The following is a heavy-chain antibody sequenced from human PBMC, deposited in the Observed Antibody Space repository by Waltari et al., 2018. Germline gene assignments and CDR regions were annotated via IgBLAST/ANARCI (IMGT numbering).Heavy chain of an antibody. CDR2: VNRDGSGT. J-gene: IGHJ4*02. D-gene: IGHD6-13*01. CDR1: GFTFGTYG. CDR3: AQGGRDSSWYWRE. V-gene: IGHV3-7*01. Sequence: EVQLVESGGGLVKPGGSLTPSCEASGFTFGTYGMTWVRRAPGCRRGRGRGLGWLAKVNRDGSGTYYVDSVKGRFTISRDSAKNSLYLQMNTLRAEDTAVYYCAQGGRDSSWYWREWGQGTLVTVSS.